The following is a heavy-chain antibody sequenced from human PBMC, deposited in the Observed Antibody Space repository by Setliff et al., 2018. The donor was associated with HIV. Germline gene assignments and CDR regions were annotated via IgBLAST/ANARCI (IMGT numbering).Heavy chain of an antibody. CDR3: TTDRVGGRTTWYRIGAFEI. CDR2: IKSKNDGGAT. J-gene: IGHJ3*02. D-gene: IGHD1-26*01. CDR1: GFTFSDYY. Sequence: NPGGSLRLSCAASGFTFSDYYMGWVRQAAGKGLEWVGRIKSKNDGGATDYVAPVKGRFTISRDDSKNTLYLQMNSLETEDTAVYYCTTDRVGGRTTWYRIGAFEIWGQGTMVTVSS. V-gene: IGHV3-15*01.